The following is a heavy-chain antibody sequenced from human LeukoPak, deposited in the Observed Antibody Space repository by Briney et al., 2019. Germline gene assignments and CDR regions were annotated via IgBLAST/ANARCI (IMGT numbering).Heavy chain of an antibody. CDR3: ASGIEKPNFDY. Sequence: SETLSLTCAVYGGSFSGYYWSWIRQPPGKGLEWIGEINHSGSTNYNPSLKSRVTISVDTSKNQFSLKLSSVTAADTAVYYCASGIEKPNFDYWGQGTLVTVSS. J-gene: IGHJ4*02. V-gene: IGHV4-34*01. CDR1: GGSFSGYY. CDR2: INHSGST.